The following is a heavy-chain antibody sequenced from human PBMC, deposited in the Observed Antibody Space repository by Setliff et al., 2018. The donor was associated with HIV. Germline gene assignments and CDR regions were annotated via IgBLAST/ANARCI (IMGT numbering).Heavy chain of an antibody. CDR2: IYYSGST. J-gene: IGHJ4*01. V-gene: IGHV4-39*01. CDR3: ASTDNTGYKIDY. Sequence: TLSLTCAVSNGSISRSSYYWGWIRQPPGKGPEWVGSIYYSGSTYYSPSLKSRVTISVDTSKRQFFLHPTSVTAADTAVYFCASTDNTGYKIDYWGQGALVTVSS. CDR1: NGSISRSSYY. D-gene: IGHD3-10*01.